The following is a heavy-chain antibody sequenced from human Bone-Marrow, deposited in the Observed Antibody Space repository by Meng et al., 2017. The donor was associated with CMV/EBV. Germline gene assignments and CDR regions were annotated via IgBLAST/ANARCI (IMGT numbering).Heavy chain of an antibody. V-gene: IGHV4-38-2*02. CDR3: ASVPGYCSSTSCLNWFDP. CDR1: GYSISSGYY. CDR2: IYHRGTT. D-gene: IGHD2-2*01. Sequence: SETLSLTCTVSGYSISSGYYWGWIRQSPGKGLEWIGGIYHRGTTYYNPSLKSRVTISVDTSKNQFSLKLSSVTAADTAVYYCASVPGYCSSTSCLNWFDPWGQGTLVTVSS. J-gene: IGHJ5*02.